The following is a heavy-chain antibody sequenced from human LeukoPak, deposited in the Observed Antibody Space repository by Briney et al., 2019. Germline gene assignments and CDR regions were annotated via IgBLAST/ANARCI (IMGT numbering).Heavy chain of an antibody. Sequence: LPGGSLRLSCAASGFTFRTSAFSWVRQSPGWGLEWVSTVGTDSDTYYADSVKGRFTISRDNSKNTVYLQMTGLRADDTAVYYCAKKTPGIHPFDSWGQGTLVTVSP. V-gene: IGHV3-23*01. CDR3: AKKTPGIHPFDS. CDR1: GFTFRTSA. D-gene: IGHD6-13*01. J-gene: IGHJ4*02. CDR2: VGTDSDT.